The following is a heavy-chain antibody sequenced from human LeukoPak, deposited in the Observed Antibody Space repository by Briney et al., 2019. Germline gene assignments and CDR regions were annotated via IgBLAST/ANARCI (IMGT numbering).Heavy chain of an antibody. CDR1: GFTFSSYT. CDR2: IGSSRSTI. J-gene: IGHJ5*02. D-gene: IGHD6-6*01. CDR3: AKPYSSSPGYNWFDP. V-gene: IGHV3-48*01. Sequence: GGSLRLSCAASGFTFSSYTMNWVRQAPGKGLEWVSYIGSSRSTIYYADSVKGRFTISRDNAKNSLYLQMNSLRAEDTAVYYCAKPYSSSPGYNWFDPWGQGTLVTVSS.